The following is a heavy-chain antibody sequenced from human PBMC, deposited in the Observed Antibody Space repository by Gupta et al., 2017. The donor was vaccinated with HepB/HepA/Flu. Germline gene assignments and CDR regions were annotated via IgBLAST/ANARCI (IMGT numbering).Heavy chain of an antibody. CDR3: ASLHGYGSSTSGYTGGTFDY. CDR1: GYTFTGYY. CDR2: INPNSGGT. Sequence: QVQLVQSGAEVTKPGASVTVSCKASGYTFTGYYMHWVRQAPGQGLEWMGWINPNSGGTNYAQKFKGRVTMTRDTSISTAYMERSRLRSDETAVYYCASLHGYGSSTSGYTGGTFDYGVQGTMVTVSS. J-gene: IGHJ4*02. V-gene: IGHV1-2*02. D-gene: IGHD2-2*02.